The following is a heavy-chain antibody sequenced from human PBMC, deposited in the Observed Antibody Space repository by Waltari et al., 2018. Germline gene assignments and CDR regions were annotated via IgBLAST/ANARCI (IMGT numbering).Heavy chain of an antibody. CDR2: ISDRGVVT. V-gene: IGHV3-23*01. Sequence: EGHLLESGGGLVQPGGSLRLSCVASGFTFINYAMSWVRQAPGKGLEWVSVISDRGVVTKYADSVKGRFTVSRDNSKNTLYLQLNSLRAEDTAVYYCARHLYSIDYLELDNWGQGTLVTVSS. D-gene: IGHD3-22*01. CDR1: GFTFINYA. CDR3: ARHLYSIDYLELDN. J-gene: IGHJ4*02.